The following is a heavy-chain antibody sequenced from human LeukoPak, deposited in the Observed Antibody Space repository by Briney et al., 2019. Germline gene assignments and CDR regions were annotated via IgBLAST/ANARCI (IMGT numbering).Heavy chain of an antibody. Sequence: GGSLRLSCAASGFTFSSYSMNWVRQAPGKGLEWVSYISSSSSTIYYADLVKGRFTISRDNAKNSLYLQVNSLRAEDTAVYYYARGSRFGVVGRDAFDIWGQGTVVTVSS. J-gene: IGHJ3*02. CDR2: ISSSSSTI. V-gene: IGHV3-48*04. CDR1: GFTFSSYS. D-gene: IGHD3-3*01. CDR3: ARGSRFGVVGRDAFDI.